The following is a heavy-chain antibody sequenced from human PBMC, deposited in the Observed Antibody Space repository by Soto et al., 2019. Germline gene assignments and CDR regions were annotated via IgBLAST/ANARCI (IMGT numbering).Heavy chain of an antibody. CDR2: ISYGGST. Sequence: SETLSLTCTVSGGSISSSGYYWGWVRQPPGKGLEWIGAISYGGSTYHNPSLRRRVTISVDTSKIQFSLDLTSVTAADTAVYYCPSHRRETGTYDQPLDFWGQGTLVTVSS. CDR3: PSHRRETGTYDQPLDF. J-gene: IGHJ4*02. D-gene: IGHD1-1*01. V-gene: IGHV4-39*01. CDR1: GGSISSSGYY.